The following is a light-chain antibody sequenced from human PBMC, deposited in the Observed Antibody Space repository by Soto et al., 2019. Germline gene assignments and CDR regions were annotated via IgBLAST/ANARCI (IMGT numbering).Light chain of an antibody. V-gene: IGKV1-39*01. Sequence: DIQMTQSPSTLSASVGDRVTITCRASQSISSWLAWYQQKPGKAPKLLIYGASSLQSGVPSRISGSGSGTDFTLTISSLQPEDFATYYCQQSYSIPWTFGQGTKVDIK. CDR1: QSISSW. CDR3: QQSYSIPWT. J-gene: IGKJ1*01. CDR2: GAS.